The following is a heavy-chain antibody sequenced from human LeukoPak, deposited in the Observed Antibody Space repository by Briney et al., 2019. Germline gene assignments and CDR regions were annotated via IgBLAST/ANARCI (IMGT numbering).Heavy chain of an antibody. CDR2: MNPNSDNT. D-gene: IGHD3-10*01. V-gene: IGHV1-8*01. J-gene: IGHJ4*02. CDR3: ARDWASSMVRGVISPGTPYFDY. Sequence: ASVKVSCKTSEYTFTSYDINWVRQATGQGLEWMGWMNPNSDNTGYAQQFQGRVTMTRNTSISTAYMELSSLRSEDTAVYYCARDWASSMVRGVISPGTPYFDYWGQGTLVTVSS. CDR1: EYTFTSYD.